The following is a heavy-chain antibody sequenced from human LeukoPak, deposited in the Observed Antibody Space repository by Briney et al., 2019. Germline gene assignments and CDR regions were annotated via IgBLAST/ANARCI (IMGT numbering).Heavy chain of an antibody. CDR3: AKADGDSSVDYYYYYYMDV. V-gene: IGHV3-23*01. J-gene: IGHJ6*03. CDR1: GFTFSNAW. D-gene: IGHD6-19*01. CDR2: ISGSGGST. Sequence: PGGSLRLSCAASGFTFSNAWVSWVRQAPGKGLEWVSAISGSGGSTYYADSVKGRFTISRDNSKNTLYLQMNSLRAEDTAVYYCAKADGDSSVDYYYYYYMDVWGKGTTVTISS.